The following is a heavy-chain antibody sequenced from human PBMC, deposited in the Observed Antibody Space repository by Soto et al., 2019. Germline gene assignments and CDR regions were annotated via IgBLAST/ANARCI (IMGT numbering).Heavy chain of an antibody. J-gene: IGHJ4*02. CDR3: ARHVNSAEQWLVESAAFGY. V-gene: IGHV4-59*08. D-gene: IGHD6-19*01. Sequence: PSETLSLTCTVSGGSISSYYWSWIRQPPGKGLEWIGYIYYSGSTNYNPSLKSRVTISVDTSKNQFSLKLSSVTAADTAVYYCARHVNSAEQWLVESAAFGYWGQGTLVTVSS. CDR2: IYYSGST. CDR1: GGSISSYY.